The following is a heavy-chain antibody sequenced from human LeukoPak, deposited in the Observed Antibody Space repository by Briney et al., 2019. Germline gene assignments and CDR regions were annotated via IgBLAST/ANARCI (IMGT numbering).Heavy chain of an antibody. CDR2: INHSGST. CDR3: ARNQGVKGATWVY. V-gene: IGHV4-34*01. CDR1: GGSFSGYY. D-gene: IGHD1-26*01. Sequence: SETLSLTCAVYGGSFSGYYWSWIRQPPGKGLEWIGEINHSGSTNYNPSLKSRVTISVDTSKNQFSLKLSSVTAADTAVYYCARNQGVKGATWVYWGQGTLVTVSS. J-gene: IGHJ4*02.